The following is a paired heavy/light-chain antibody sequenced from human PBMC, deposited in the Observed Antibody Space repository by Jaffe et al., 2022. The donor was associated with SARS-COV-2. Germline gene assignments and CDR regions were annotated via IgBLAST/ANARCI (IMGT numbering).Heavy chain of an antibody. CDR1: GLTFSSYW. V-gene: IGHV3-74*01. D-gene: IGHD3-22*01. CDR2: INSDGSTI. CDR3: ARVWGYYYLDY. Sequence: EVQLVESGGGLVQPGGSLRLSCAVSGLTFSSYWMHWVRQAPGKGLVWVSRINSDGSTITYADSVKGRFTISRDNAKNILYLQMNSLRAEDTAVYYCARVWGYYYLDYWGQGTLVTVSS. J-gene: IGHJ4*02.
Light chain of an antibody. V-gene: IGLV2-8*01. CDR2: EVI. CDR1: SSDVGTYNY. CDR3: SAYAGSNNSPWV. J-gene: IGLJ3*02. Sequence: QSALTQPPSASGSPGQSVTISCTGTSSDVGTYNYVSWYQQHPGKAPKLMIYEVIKRPSGVPDRFSGSKSGNTASLTVSGLQAEDEADYYCSAYAGSNNSPWVFGGGTKLTVL.